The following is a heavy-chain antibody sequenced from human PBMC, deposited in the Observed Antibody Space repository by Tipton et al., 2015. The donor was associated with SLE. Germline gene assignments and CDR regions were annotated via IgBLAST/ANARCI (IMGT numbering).Heavy chain of an antibody. CDR2: INHSGST. CDR3: ARRGGWLRFYYYGMDV. V-gene: IGHV4-34*01. D-gene: IGHD5-12*01. Sequence: TLSLTCAVYGGSFSGYYWSWIRQPPGKGLEWIGEINHSGSTNYNPSLKSRVTISVDTSKNQFSLKLSSVTAADTAVYYCARRGGWLRFYYYGMDVWGQGTTVTVSS. J-gene: IGHJ6*02. CDR1: GGSFSGYY.